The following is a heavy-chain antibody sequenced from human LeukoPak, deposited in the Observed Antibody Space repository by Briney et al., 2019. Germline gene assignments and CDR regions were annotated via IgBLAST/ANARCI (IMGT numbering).Heavy chain of an antibody. CDR2: VSPPGGGT. D-gene: IGHD7-27*01. Sequence: GGSLRLSCAASGFTFSSYDMTWVRQAPGKGLEWLSGVSPPGGGTYYADSVKGRFTISRDDSKNTLSLQMNSLRVEDTAVYHCVRDLAWGAFDYWGQGTLVTVSS. V-gene: IGHV3-23*01. J-gene: IGHJ4*02. CDR1: GFTFSSYD. CDR3: VRDLAWGAFDY.